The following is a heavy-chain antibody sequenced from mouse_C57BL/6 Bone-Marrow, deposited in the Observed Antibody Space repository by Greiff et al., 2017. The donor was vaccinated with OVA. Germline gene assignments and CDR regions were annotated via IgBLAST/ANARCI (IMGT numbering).Heavy chain of an antibody. Sequence: QVQLKESGAELAKPGASVKLSCKASGYTFTSYWMHWVKQRPGQGLEWIGYINPSSGYTKYNQKFKDKATLTADKSSSTAYMQLSSLTYEDSAVYYCARRDFITTVVCDYWGQGTTLTVSS. D-gene: IGHD1-1*01. CDR3: ARRDFITTVVCDY. CDR2: INPSSGYT. CDR1: GYTFTSYW. V-gene: IGHV1-7*01. J-gene: IGHJ2*01.